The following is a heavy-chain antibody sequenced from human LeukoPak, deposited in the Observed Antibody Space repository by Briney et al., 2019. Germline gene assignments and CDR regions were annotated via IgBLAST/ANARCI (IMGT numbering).Heavy chain of an antibody. D-gene: IGHD2-2*01. CDR3: ARDRCSSTSCWFDP. V-gene: IGHV3-30*02. Sequence: PGGSLRLSCAASGFTFSSYGMHWVRQAPGKGLEWVAFIRYDGSNKYYADSVKGRFTISRDNSKNTLYLQMNSLRAEDTAVYYCARDRCSSTSCWFDPWGQGTLVTVSS. J-gene: IGHJ5*02. CDR2: IRYDGSNK. CDR1: GFTFSSYG.